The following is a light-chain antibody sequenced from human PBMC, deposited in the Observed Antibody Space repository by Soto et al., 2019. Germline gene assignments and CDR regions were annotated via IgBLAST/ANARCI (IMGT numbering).Light chain of an antibody. V-gene: IGKV3-15*01. CDR2: DTS. J-gene: IGKJ1*01. Sequence: EIVVTQSPATLSVSPGERVTLSCRASQSVSSSLAWYQQRPGKAPRLLIYDTSTRAAGISARFIGSGSGTEFTLTISSLQSEDVAVYYWQQDIDWPPGTFGQGTAVEIK. CDR1: QSVSSS. CDR3: QQDIDWPPGT.